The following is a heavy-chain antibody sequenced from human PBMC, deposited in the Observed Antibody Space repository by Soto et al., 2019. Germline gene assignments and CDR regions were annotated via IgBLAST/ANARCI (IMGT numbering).Heavy chain of an antibody. CDR2: ISYDGSNK. D-gene: IGHD5-18*01. CDR3: MKWIYTAMAKEDYSGRDV. J-gene: IGHJ6*02. CDR1: GFTFSSYG. V-gene: IGHV3-30*18. Sequence: GGSLRLSCAASGFTFSSYGMHWVRQAPGKGLEWVAVISYDGSNKYYADSVKGRFTISRDNSKNTLYLQMNSLRAEDTAVYSCMKWIYTAMAKEDYSGRDVWGQGNTVTVSS.